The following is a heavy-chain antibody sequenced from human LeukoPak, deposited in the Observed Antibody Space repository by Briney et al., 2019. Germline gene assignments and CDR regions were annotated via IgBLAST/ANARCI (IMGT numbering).Heavy chain of an antibody. V-gene: IGHV3-30*01. CDR3: AREERTFGVVIDY. J-gene: IGHJ4*02. CDR1: GFTFSSYA. Sequence: AGGSLRLSCAASGFTFSSYAMHWVRQAPGKGLEWVAVISYDGSNKYYADSVKGRFTISRDNSKSTLYLQMNSLRAEDTAVYYCAREERTFGVVIDYWGQGTLVTVSS. D-gene: IGHD3-3*01. CDR2: ISYDGSNK.